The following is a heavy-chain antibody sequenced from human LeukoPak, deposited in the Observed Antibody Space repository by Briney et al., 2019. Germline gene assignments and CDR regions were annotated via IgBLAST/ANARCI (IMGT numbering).Heavy chain of an antibody. CDR1: GYTFTSYD. Sequence: ASVKVSCKASGYTFTSYDINWVRQATGQGLEWMGWMNPNSGNTGYAQKFQGRVTITRNTSISTAYMELSSLRSEDTAVYYCAKEGRGVVTATYFDYWGQGTLVTVSS. CDR3: AKEGRGVVTATYFDY. D-gene: IGHD2-21*02. J-gene: IGHJ4*02. CDR2: MNPNSGNT. V-gene: IGHV1-8*03.